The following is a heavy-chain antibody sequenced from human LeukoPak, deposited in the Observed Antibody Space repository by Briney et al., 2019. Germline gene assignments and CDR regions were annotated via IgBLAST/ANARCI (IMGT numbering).Heavy chain of an antibody. Sequence: GESLKISCKGSGYRFTSYWVNWVRQMPGKGLEWMGRIDPSDSCTNYSPSFQGHVTISADKSISTAYLQWSSLKASDTAIYYCARAGMDIVIVPAAMQAYYYGMDVWGKGTTVTVSS. CDR3: ARAGMDIVIVPAAMQAYYYGMDV. V-gene: IGHV5-10-1*01. CDR1: GYRFTSYW. J-gene: IGHJ6*04. D-gene: IGHD2-2*03. CDR2: IDPSDSCT.